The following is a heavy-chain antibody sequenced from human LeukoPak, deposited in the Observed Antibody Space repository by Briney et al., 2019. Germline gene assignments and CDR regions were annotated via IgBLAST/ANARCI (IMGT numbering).Heavy chain of an antibody. J-gene: IGHJ4*02. CDR3: AGHNYYDSSGYHKGEGYFDY. D-gene: IGHD3-22*01. CDR1: GYSISSGYY. V-gene: IGHV4-38-2*01. Sequence: SETLSLTCAVSGYSISSGYYWGWIRQPPGKGLEWIGSIYHSGSTYYNPSLKSRVTISVDTSKNQFSLKLSSVTAADTAVYYCAGHNYYDSSGYHKGEGYFDYWGQGTLVTVSS. CDR2: IYHSGST.